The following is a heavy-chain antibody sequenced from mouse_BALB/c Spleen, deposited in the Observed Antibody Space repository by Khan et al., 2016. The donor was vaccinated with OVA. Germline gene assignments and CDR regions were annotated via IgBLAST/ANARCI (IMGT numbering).Heavy chain of an antibody. CDR2: ISYSGVT. J-gene: IGHJ2*01. Sequence: VQLKESGPGLVKPSQSLSLTCTATGYSITSGYAWNWIRQFPGNKLEWMDYISYSGVTSYTPSLKSRITITRDKSKNQFFLQLTSVTTEDTATYYCARGNYYGYYFDYWGQGTTLTVSS. D-gene: IGHD1-1*01. CDR3: ARGNYYGYYFDY. V-gene: IGHV3-2*02. CDR1: GYSITSGYA.